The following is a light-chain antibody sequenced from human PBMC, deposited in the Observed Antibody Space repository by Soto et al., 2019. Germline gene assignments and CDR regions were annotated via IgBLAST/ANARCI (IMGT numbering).Light chain of an antibody. J-gene: IGKJ1*01. Sequence: DIQMTQSPSSLSASVGDRVTITCRASQSISTYLIWYQHKSGRAPKLLIHAASSLQSGVPSRFSGSGSGTDFTLTIRGLQPEDSATYYCQQTYSTLWTFGQGTNVEIK. CDR3: QQTYSTLWT. V-gene: IGKV1-39*01. CDR1: QSISTY. CDR2: AAS.